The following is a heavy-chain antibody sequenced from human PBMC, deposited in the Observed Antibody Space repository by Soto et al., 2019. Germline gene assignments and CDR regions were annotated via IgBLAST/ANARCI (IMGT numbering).Heavy chain of an antibody. CDR1: GYTFTSYG. CDR2: ISAYNGNT. CDR3: ARDSSGYYYGPFDY. D-gene: IGHD3-22*01. V-gene: IGHV1-18*01. J-gene: IGHJ4*02. Sequence: ASVKVSCKASGYTFTSYGISWVRQAPGQGLEWMGWISAYNGNTNYAQKLQGRVTMTTDTSTSTAYMELRSLRSDDTAVYYCARDSSGYYYGPFDYWGQGTLVTVSS.